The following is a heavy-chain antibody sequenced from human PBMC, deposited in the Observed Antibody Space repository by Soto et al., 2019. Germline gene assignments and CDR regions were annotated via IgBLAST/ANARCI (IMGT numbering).Heavy chain of an antibody. Sequence: EVQLLESGGGLVQPGGSLRLSCAASGFTFSSYAMSWVRQAPGKGLEWVSAISGSGGSTYYADSVKGRFTISRDNSRNTLYMQMTSLRDEDTAVYYCAKDSETYCYDSSGYYFDYWGQGTLVTVSS. J-gene: IGHJ4*02. D-gene: IGHD3-22*01. CDR1: GFTFSSYA. CDR3: AKDSETYCYDSSGYYFDY. V-gene: IGHV3-23*01. CDR2: ISGSGGST.